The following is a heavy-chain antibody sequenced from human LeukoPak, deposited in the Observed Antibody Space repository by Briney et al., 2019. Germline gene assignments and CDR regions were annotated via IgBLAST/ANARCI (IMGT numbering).Heavy chain of an antibody. CDR2: IYPNSGGT. CDR3: ARDMTTTGTDFAFDI. J-gene: IGHJ3*02. V-gene: IGHV1-2*02. D-gene: IGHD1-1*01. CDR1: GYTFTGYY. Sequence: GASVKVSCKASGYTFTGYYMHWVRQAPGQGLEWMGCIYPNSGGTNYAQKFQGRVTMTRDTAISTAYMELRRLRSDDTAVYYCARDMTTTGTDFAFDIWGQGTMVTVSS.